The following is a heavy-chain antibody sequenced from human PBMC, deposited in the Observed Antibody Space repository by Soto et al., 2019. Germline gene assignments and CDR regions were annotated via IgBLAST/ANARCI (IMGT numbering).Heavy chain of an antibody. J-gene: IGHJ5*02. CDR3: ARDRGSDYYYEVGWFDP. V-gene: IGHV3-11*01. D-gene: IGHD3-22*01. CDR2: ISGSGTTI. CDR1: GFTFSDYY. Sequence: QVQLVESGGGLVKPGGSLRLSCAASGFTFSDYYMSWIRQAPGKGLEWVSYISGSGTTIYYADSVKGRFTISRDNAKNSLYLQMNTLRAEDTAVYYCARDRGSDYYYEVGWFDPWGQGTLVTVSS.